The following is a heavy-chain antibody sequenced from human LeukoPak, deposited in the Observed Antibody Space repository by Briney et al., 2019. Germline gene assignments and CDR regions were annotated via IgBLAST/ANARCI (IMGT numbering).Heavy chain of an antibody. J-gene: IGHJ3*02. CDR1: GYTFTGYY. CDR2: IIPIFGTA. V-gene: IGHV1-69*05. CDR3: ATLVHCSSTSCYRGAFDI. Sequence: SVKVSCKASGYTFTGYYMHWVRQAPGQGLEWMGGIIPIFGTANYAQKFQGRVTITTDESTSTAYMELSSLRSEDTAVYYCATLVHCSSTSCYRGAFDIWGQGAMVTVSS. D-gene: IGHD2-2*01.